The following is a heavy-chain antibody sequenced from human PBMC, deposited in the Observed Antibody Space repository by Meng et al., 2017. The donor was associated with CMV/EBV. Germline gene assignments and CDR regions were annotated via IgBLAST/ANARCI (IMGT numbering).Heavy chain of an antibody. CDR1: GGSISSYY. V-gene: IGHV4-4*07. CDR3: ARHGDTAMVVGIDY. Sequence: REAGPGRVKPSATLPPPCTVSGGSISSYYWSWIRQPAGKGLEWIGRIYTSGSTNYNPSLKSRVTMSVDTSKNQFSLKLSSVTAADTAVYYCARHGDTAMVVGIDYWGQGTLVTVSS. CDR2: IYTSGST. D-gene: IGHD5-18*01. J-gene: IGHJ4*02.